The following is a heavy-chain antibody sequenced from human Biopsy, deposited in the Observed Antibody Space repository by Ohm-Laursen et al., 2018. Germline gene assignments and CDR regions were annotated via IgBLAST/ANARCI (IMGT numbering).Heavy chain of an antibody. V-gene: IGHV3-33*08. J-gene: IGHJ6*02. D-gene: IGHD1-26*01. CDR2: IFYDGSNT. CDR1: GFTFNNYG. CDR3: ARLNSGTYDASDL. Sequence: SLRLSCTASGFTFNNYGMQWVRQAPGKGLEWVAFIFYDGSNTYYADSAKGRFTISRDNAQNSLYLHMNSLRAEDTAVYYCARLNSGTYDASDLWGQGTTVTVSS.